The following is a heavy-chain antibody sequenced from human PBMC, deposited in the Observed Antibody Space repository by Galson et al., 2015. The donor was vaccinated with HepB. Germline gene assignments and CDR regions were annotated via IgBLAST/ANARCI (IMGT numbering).Heavy chain of an antibody. CDR3: ARGGSSWYETGWYFDL. CDR1: GFTFSSYS. V-gene: IGHV3-21*01. Sequence: SLRLSCAASGFTFSSYSMNWVRQAPGKGLEWVPSISSSSSYIYYADSVKGRFTISRDNAKNSLYLQMNSLRAEDTAVYYCARGGSSWYETGWYFDLWGRGTLVTVSS. CDR2: ISSSSSYI. J-gene: IGHJ2*01. D-gene: IGHD6-13*01.